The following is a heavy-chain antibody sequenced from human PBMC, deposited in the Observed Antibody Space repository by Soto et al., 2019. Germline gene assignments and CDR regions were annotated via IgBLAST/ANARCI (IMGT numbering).Heavy chain of an antibody. J-gene: IGHJ4*02. Sequence: QAHLVQSGAEVKMPGDSVQVSCKASGFVSSNYNFHWVRQPPGQSLEWMGRINAGNGNTQYSQNFQGRVTFTSDASASTAFMELTNLRFEDRAMYYCASDYGSNWRLWGQGTLVSVSS. CDR1: GFVSSNYN. CDR2: INAGNGNT. V-gene: IGHV1-3*01. D-gene: IGHD6-19*01. CDR3: ASDYGSNWRL.